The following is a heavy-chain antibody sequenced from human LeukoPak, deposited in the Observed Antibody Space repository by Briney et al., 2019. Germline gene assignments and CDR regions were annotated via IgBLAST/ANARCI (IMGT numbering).Heavy chain of an antibody. V-gene: IGHV4-59*11. CDR3: AREIAAAFAI. D-gene: IGHD2-2*01. Sequence: PSETLSLTCTVSDASINGHYWSWIRQSPGKGLEWIGDVFYSGSTNYNPSFTSRVTISLDTSKNQVSLRLISVTAADTAVYYCAREIAAAFAIWGQGTLVTVSS. CDR2: VFYSGST. CDR1: DASINGHY. J-gene: IGHJ4*02.